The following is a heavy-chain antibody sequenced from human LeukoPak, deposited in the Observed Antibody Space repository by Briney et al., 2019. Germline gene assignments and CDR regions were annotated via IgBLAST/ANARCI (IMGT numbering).Heavy chain of an antibody. CDR3: AKSIGCVGARCYGVYYFDY. CDR1: GFTVTSSW. J-gene: IGHJ4*02. V-gene: IGHV3-7*01. CDR2: INLDGSEK. Sequence: AGGSLRLSCAASGFTVTSSWMSWVRQAPRKGLEWVANINLDGSEKYYVDSVKGRFTISRDNGKNSLFLQLNSLRAEDTAVYYCAKSIGCVGARCYGVYYFDYWGQGTLVTVSS. D-gene: IGHD2-21*01.